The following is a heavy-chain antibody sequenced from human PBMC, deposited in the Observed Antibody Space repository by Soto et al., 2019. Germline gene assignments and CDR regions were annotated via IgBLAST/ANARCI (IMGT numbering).Heavy chain of an antibody. CDR2: IIPIVGTA. V-gene: IGHV1-69*01. J-gene: IGHJ2*01. CDR1: GGTFSSYA. D-gene: IGHD3-22*01. Sequence: QVQLVQSGAEVKKPGSSVKVSCTASGGTFSSYAISWVRQAPGQGLEWMGGIIPIVGTANYAQKFQGRVTITADESTSPAYIVLSSLSSDDTAVYYCARSTPDLGGETYYDDSSGYKPSYGSFDLWGRGTLVTVSS. CDR3: ARSTPDLGGETYYDDSSGYKPSYGSFDL.